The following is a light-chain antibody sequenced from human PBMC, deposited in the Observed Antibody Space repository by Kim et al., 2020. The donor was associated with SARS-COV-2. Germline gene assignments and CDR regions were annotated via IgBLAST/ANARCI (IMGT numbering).Light chain of an antibody. Sequence: GQSFTIACTGTSTDIGGYDYVSWYQQHPGKAPKLIICAVTQRPSGVSNHFSASKFANTASLTISGLRAEDEADYYCSSYSSANFAVFGGGTQLTVL. CDR3: SSYSSANFAV. CDR1: STDIGGYDY. V-gene: IGLV2-14*03. CDR2: AVT. J-gene: IGLJ2*01.